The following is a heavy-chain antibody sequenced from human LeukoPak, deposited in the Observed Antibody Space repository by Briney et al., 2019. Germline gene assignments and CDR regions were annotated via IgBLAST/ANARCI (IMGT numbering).Heavy chain of an antibody. Sequence: ASVKVSCKASGDTFRSHAISWVRQAPGQGLEWMGRVSPYNGNTYYSQRFQDRVTITKDTSTGTAYMDLRNLRTDDTAMYYCARNGRVRRVVKDLFEYWGQGTLVAVSS. J-gene: IGHJ4*02. V-gene: IGHV1-18*01. CDR2: VSPYNGNT. D-gene: IGHD3-10*01. CDR1: GDTFRSHA. CDR3: ARNGRVRRVVKDLFEY.